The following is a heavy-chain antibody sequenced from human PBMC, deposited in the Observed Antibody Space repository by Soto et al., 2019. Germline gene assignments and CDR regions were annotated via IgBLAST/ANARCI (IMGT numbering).Heavy chain of an antibody. CDR3: ARVLPSLWFGEGYFDY. CDR2: IYYSGST. V-gene: IGHV4-59*01. D-gene: IGHD3-10*01. CDR1: GGSISRYG. J-gene: IGHJ4*02. Sequence: SETPSLNCTVSGGSISRYGWSWIRQPPGKGLEWIGYIYYSGSTNYNPSLKSRVTISVDTSKNQFSLKLSSVTAADMAVYYCARVLPSLWFGEGYFDYWGQGTLLTVSS.